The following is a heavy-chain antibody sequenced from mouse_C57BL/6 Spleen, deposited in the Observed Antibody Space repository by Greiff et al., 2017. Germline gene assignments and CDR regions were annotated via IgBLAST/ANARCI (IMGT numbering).Heavy chain of an antibody. V-gene: IGHV5-17*01. Sequence: EVQGVESGGGLVKPGGSLKLSCAASGFTFSDYGMHWVRQAPEKGLEWVAYISSGSSTIYYADTVKGRFTISRDNAKNTLFLQMTNLRSEDTAMYDCASGYDGYYEDAMDYWGQGTSVTVSS. D-gene: IGHD2-3*01. CDR1: GFTFSDYG. CDR3: ASGYDGYYEDAMDY. J-gene: IGHJ4*01. CDR2: ISSGSSTI.